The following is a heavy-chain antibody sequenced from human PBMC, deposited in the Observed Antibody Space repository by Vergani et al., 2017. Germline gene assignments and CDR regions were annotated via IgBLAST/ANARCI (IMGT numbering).Heavy chain of an antibody. D-gene: IGHD2-8*01. Sequence: QVHLVESGGGVVQPGRSLRLSCVVSGFTSSYYGMHWVRQAPGTGLEWVAVISYDGTQKYYADSVKGRFTISRDNSKSTLYLQINSLRTEDTAVYYCATKSWCTPVCQIGYFREGGQGTLVTVSS. CDR2: ISYDGTQK. V-gene: IGHV3-30*03. J-gene: IGHJ1*01. CDR1: GFTSSYYG. CDR3: ATKSWCTPVCQIGYFRE.